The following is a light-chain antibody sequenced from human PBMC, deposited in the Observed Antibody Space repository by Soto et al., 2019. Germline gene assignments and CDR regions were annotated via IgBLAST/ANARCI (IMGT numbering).Light chain of an antibody. CDR2: AAS. Sequence: DIHLTQSPSSLSGSLGDRVTITCRASQTIHNYLNWYQQIPGKAPKLLIYAASNLRGGVPSRFSGGGSGTDFTLTINSLQPEDFATYYCQESFSPLYTFGQGTKVDIK. CDR3: QESFSPLYT. J-gene: IGKJ2*01. V-gene: IGKV1-39*01. CDR1: QTIHNY.